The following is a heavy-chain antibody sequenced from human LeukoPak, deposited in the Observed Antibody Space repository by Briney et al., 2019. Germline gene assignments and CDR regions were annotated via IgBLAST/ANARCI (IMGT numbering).Heavy chain of an antibody. CDR2: INPSGGST. Sequence: GASVKVSCKASGYTFTSYCMHWVRQAPGQGLEWMGIINPSGGSTRYAQKFQGRVTMTRDTSTSTVYMELSSLRSEDTAVYYCARATSRDAFDIWGQGTMVTVSS. J-gene: IGHJ3*02. V-gene: IGHV1-46*01. CDR3: ARATSRDAFDI. CDR1: GYTFTSYC.